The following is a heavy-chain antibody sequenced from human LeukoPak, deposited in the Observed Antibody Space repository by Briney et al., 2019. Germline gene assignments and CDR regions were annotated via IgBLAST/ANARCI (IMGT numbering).Heavy chain of an antibody. Sequence: GGSLRLSCAASGFTFSTYAMSWVRQAPGKGLEWVSTISDSGANTYYADSVRGRFTISRDNSKNTLYLQMNSLRAEDTAVYYCARDYYGSGIPDYWGQGTLVTVSS. CDR3: ARDYYGSGIPDY. CDR1: GFTFSTYA. D-gene: IGHD3-10*01. V-gene: IGHV3-23*01. CDR2: ISDSGANT. J-gene: IGHJ4*02.